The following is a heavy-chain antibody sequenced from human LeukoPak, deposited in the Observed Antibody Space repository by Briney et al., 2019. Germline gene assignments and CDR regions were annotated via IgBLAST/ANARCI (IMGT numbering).Heavy chain of an antibody. Sequence: ASVKVSCKASGYTFTGYYMHWVRQAPGQGLEWMGWINPNSGGTNYAQKIQGRVTMTRDTSISTAYMELSRLRSDDTAVYYCARDFNPYYYDSSGYSQWGQGTLVTVSS. J-gene: IGHJ4*02. V-gene: IGHV1-2*02. CDR1: GYTFTGYY. D-gene: IGHD3-22*01. CDR3: ARDFNPYYYDSSGYSQ. CDR2: INPNSGGT.